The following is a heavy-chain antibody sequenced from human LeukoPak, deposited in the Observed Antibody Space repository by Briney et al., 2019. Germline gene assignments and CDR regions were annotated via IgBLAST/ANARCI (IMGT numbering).Heavy chain of an antibody. D-gene: IGHD5/OR15-5a*01. Sequence: TGGSLRLSCAASGFTFSSYWMHWVRQAPGKGLVWVSRIKTDGSSTDYADSVKGRFTISRDNAKNTMYLQMNSLRAEDTAVYYCARVVSGTGPDIWGLGTMVTVSS. J-gene: IGHJ3*02. CDR1: GFTFSSYW. V-gene: IGHV3-74*01. CDR3: ARVVSGTGPDI. CDR2: IKTDGSST.